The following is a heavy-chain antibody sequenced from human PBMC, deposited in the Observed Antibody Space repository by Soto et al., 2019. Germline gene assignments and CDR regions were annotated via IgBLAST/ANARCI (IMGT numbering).Heavy chain of an antibody. Sequence: VASVKVSCKASGYTFTSYAMHWVRQAPGQRLEWMGWINAGNGNTKYSQKFQGRVTITRDTSASTAYMELSSLRSEDTAVYYCARTIRVVTCFDYWGQGTLVTVSS. CDR1: GYTFTSYA. CDR3: ARTIRVVTCFDY. D-gene: IGHD2-21*02. CDR2: INAGNGNT. J-gene: IGHJ4*02. V-gene: IGHV1-3*01.